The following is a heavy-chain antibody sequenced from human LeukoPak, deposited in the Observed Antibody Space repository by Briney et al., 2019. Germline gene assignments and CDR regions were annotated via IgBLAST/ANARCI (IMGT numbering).Heavy chain of an antibody. D-gene: IGHD3-3*01. CDR2: INPNSGGT. Sequence: GASVKVSCKASAYTFTGYYMHWVRQAPGQGLERMGWINPNSGGTNYAQKVQGRVTMTRDTSISTAYMELSRLRSDDTAVYYCARTLYYDFWMFDYWGQGTLVTVSS. CDR1: AYTFTGYY. CDR3: ARTLYYDFWMFDY. J-gene: IGHJ4*02. V-gene: IGHV1-2*02.